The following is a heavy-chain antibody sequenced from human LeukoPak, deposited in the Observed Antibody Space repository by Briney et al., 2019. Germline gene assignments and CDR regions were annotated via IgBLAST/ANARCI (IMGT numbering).Heavy chain of an antibody. CDR1: GFTFDDYT. CDR2: ISWDGGST. CDR3: AKDHYYDSSGPPQH. J-gene: IGHJ1*01. Sequence: PGGSLRLSSAASGFTFDDYTMHWVRQAPGKGLEWVSLISWDGGSTYYADSVKGRFTISRDNSKNSLYLQMNSLRTEDTALYYCAKDHYYDSSGPPQHWGQGTLVTVSS. D-gene: IGHD3-22*01. V-gene: IGHV3-43*01.